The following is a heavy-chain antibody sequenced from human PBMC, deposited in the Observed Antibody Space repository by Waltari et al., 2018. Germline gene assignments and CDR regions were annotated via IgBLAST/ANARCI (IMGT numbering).Heavy chain of an antibody. CDR2: IDNSDKTR. CDR1: GFTLRRYE. D-gene: IGHD2-15*01. Sequence: EVQLVESGGGLVQPGGSLRLACAVSGFTLRRYEMNWVREAPGTGREWVADIDNSDKTRYADSLKGRFTISRDNAKNSLYLQMSSLRAEDTAIYYCARVRSVVGEGVYWGQGTLVTVSS. CDR3: ARVRSVVGEGVY. J-gene: IGHJ4*02. V-gene: IGHV3-48*03.